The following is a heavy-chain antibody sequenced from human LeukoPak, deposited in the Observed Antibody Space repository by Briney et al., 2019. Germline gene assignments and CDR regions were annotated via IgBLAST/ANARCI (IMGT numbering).Heavy chain of an antibody. CDR3: ARGEAPLGSSSWGA. V-gene: IGHV1-8*01. D-gene: IGHD6-13*01. CDR2: MNPNSGNT. Sequence: ASVKVSCKASGYTFTSYDIYWVRQATGQGLEWMGWMNPNSGNTGYAQKFQGRVTMTRNTSISTAYMELSSLRSEDTAVYYCARGEAPLGSSSWGAWGQGTLVTVSS. J-gene: IGHJ4*02. CDR1: GYTFTSYD.